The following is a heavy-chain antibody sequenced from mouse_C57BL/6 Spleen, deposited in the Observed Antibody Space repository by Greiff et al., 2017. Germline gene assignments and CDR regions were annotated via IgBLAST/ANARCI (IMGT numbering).Heavy chain of an antibody. CDR3: ARGYYVQYAMDY. CDR1: GYTFTDYY. CDR2: INPNNGGT. D-gene: IGHD2-3*01. V-gene: IGHV1-26*01. J-gene: IGHJ4*01. Sequence: VQLQQSGPELVKPGASVKISCKASGYTFTDYYMTWVKQSHGKSLEWIGDINPNNGGTSYNQKFKGKATLTVDKSSSTAYMELRSLTSEDSAVYYCARGYYVQYAMDYWGQGTSVTVSS.